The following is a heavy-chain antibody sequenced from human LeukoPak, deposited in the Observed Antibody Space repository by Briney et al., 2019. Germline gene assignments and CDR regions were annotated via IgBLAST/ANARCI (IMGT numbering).Heavy chain of an antibody. J-gene: IGHJ4*02. CDR2: IFHSGGA. Sequence: SETLSLTCAVSGGSIVSRDWWTWVRQPPGKGLEWKGDIFHSGGANYNLSLRSRLTLSVDKSENQFSLRLSSVTAADTAVYYCARGLYDSWGPGTLVTVS. V-gene: IGHV4/OR15-8*01. CDR3: ARGLYDS. CDR1: GGSIVSRDW. D-gene: IGHD2/OR15-2a*01.